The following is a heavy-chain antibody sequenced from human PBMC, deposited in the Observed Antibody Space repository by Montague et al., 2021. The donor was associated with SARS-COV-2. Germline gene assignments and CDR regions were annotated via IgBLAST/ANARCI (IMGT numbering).Heavy chain of an antibody. Sequence: SETLSLTCSVLGSCNTGADRKCTRLHPSHQKNSYAVFRSYEHTSYNPSLMSRVTLSLGTSSNPFSLKLTSVTAADTAVYYCARGLDHNKGGDYWGQGILVIVSS. CDR1: GSCNTGAD. J-gene: IGHJ4*02. V-gene: IGHV4-34*01. CDR2: FRSYEHT. D-gene: IGHD3-16*01. CDR3: ARGLDHNKGGDY.